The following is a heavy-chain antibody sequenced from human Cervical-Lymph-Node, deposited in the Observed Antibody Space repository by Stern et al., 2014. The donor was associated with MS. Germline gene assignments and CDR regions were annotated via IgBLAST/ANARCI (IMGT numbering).Heavy chain of an antibody. CDR1: GATFSTNG. V-gene: IGHV1-69*01. Sequence: QVPLVLSGAEVKKPGSSAKVSCKVSGATFSTNGIRWVRQGPGQGLEWMGATVPIFERSYYAQRFRGRVTITADESTSTSYMELTSLRSDDTGVYYCAREHHGGNFAAWGQGTLVTVSS. CDR2: TVPIFERS. D-gene: IGHD4-23*01. CDR3: AREHHGGNFAA. J-gene: IGHJ5*02.